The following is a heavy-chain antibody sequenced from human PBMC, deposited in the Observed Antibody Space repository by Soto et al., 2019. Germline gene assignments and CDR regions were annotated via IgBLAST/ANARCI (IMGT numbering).Heavy chain of an antibody. CDR1: GGSISSYY. V-gene: IGHV4-59*01. CDR2: MYNTGST. D-gene: IGHD2-21*02. CDR3: ARDLWGYCGTDCYPLDV. J-gene: IGHJ6*02. Sequence: SETLSLTCTVSGGSISSYYWSWIRQPPGKGLECFGYMYNTGSTIYNPSLKSRVTISVDTSKNQFSLKLNSVTAADTAVYYCARDLWGYCGTDCYPLDVWGQGTTVTVSS.